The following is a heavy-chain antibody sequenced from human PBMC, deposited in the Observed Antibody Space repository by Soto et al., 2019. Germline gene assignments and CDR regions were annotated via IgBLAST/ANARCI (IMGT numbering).Heavy chain of an antibody. J-gene: IGHJ3*02. CDR2: ISGSGGST. CDR1: GFTVSSYA. D-gene: IGHD5-12*01. Sequence: PGGSLRLSCAASGFTVSSYAMSWVRQAPGKGLEWVSGISGSGGSTYYADSVKGRFTISRDNSKNTLYLQMNSLRDEDTAVYYCAKDLRATTSRGVFDIWGQGTMGTVS. CDR3: AKDLRATTSRGVFDI. V-gene: IGHV3-23*01.